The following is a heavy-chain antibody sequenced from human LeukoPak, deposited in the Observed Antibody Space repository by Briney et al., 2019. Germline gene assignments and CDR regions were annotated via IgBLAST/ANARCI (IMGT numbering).Heavy chain of an antibody. J-gene: IGHJ4*02. CDR1: GYSISRGYS. CDR2: IYHSGST. Sequence: SETLSLTCTVSGYSISRGYSWGWIRQPPGKGLEWIGNIYHSGSTNYSPSLKSRVTISVDTSKNQFSLKLSSVTAADTAVYYCARDSVLYYFDSWGQGALVTVSS. V-gene: IGHV4-38-2*02. D-gene: IGHD6-6*01. CDR3: ARDSVLYYFDS.